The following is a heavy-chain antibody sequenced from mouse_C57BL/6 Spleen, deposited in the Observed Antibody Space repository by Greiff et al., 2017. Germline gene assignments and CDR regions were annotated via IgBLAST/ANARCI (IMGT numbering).Heavy chain of an antibody. J-gene: IGHJ4*01. Sequence: EVQLQQPGPELVKPGASVKISCKASGYSFTGYYMHWVKQSPEKSLEWIGDINPSTGGTTYNQKFKTKATLTVDKSSSTAYMQLKSLTSVDSAVSYGCRVGGYDRGGVYYAMDYWGQGTSVTVSS. D-gene: IGHD2-2*01. V-gene: IGHV1-42*01. CDR3: CRVGGYDRGGVYYAMDY. CDR1: GYSFTGYY. CDR2: INPSTGGT.